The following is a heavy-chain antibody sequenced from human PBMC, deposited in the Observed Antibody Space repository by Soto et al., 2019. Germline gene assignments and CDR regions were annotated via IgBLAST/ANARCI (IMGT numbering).Heavy chain of an antibody. D-gene: IGHD6-13*01. CDR3: ARDLTAAAV. J-gene: IGHJ6*02. CDR1: GGSISSYY. V-gene: IGHV4-59*12. CDR2: IYYSGST. Sequence: SETLSLTCTVPGGSISSYYWSWIRQPPGKGLEWIGYIYYSGSTNYNPSLKSRVTISVDTSKNQFSLKLSSVTAADTAVYYCARDLTAAAVWGQGTTVTVSS.